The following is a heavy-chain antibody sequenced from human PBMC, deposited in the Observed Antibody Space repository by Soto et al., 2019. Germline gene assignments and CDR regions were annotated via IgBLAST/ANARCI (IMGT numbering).Heavy chain of an antibody. CDR1: GYTFTGTY. CDR2: INPHSGVT. CDR3: ARDSSNYVLEYYYGMDV. Sequence: VKVSCKASGYTFTGTYIHWVRQAPGQGLEWMGWINPHSGVTKYAQRFQGRVTMTRDTSISTAYMELSRLRSEDTAVYYCARDSSNYVLEYYYGMDVWGQGTTVTVSS. J-gene: IGHJ6*02. D-gene: IGHD4-4*01. V-gene: IGHV1-2*02.